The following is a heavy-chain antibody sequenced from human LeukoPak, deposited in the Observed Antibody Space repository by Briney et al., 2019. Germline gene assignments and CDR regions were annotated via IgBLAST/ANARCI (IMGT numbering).Heavy chain of an antibody. CDR3: ARTRVATMTCGAL. V-gene: IGHV1-18*01. CDR2: ISPYNVNA. D-gene: IGHD5-12*01. CDR1: GYTFTSYG. Sequence: ASVKVSCKASGYTFTSYGISWVRQAPAQGLEWMGRISPYNVNADYAQNVQGRVTMTTDTSTTTAYTELRSLRSDDTAVYYCARTRVATMTCGALWGQGTLVTVSS. J-gene: IGHJ4*02.